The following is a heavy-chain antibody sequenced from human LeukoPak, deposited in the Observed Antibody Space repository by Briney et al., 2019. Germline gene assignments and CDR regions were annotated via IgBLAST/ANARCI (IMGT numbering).Heavy chain of an antibody. CDR1: GFFFNNYV. V-gene: IGHV3-23*01. J-gene: IGHJ4*02. CDR3: ARDWYNSLNYFDY. D-gene: IGHD1-1*01. Sequence: PGGSLRLSCAASGFFFNNYVMTWVRQAPGKGLEWVSGISGSGDTTYYADSVKGRFTISRDNSNSTLYLQMNSLRVDDTAVYHCARDWYNSLNYFDYWGQGSLVTVSS. CDR2: ISGSGDTT.